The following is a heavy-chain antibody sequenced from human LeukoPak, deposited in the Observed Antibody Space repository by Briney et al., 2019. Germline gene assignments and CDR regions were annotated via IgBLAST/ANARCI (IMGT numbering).Heavy chain of an antibody. V-gene: IGHV4-4*02. CDR2: IYHSGST. J-gene: IGHJ2*01. D-gene: IGHD4-17*01. CDR1: GFTFSSYSM. CDR3: AREYGDYSRWWYFDL. Sequence: TGGSLRLSCAASGFTFSSYSMNWVRQPPGKGLEWIGEIYHSGSTNYNPSLKSRVTISVDKSKNQFSLKLSSVTAADTAVYYCAREYGDYSRWWYFDLWGRGTLVTVSS.